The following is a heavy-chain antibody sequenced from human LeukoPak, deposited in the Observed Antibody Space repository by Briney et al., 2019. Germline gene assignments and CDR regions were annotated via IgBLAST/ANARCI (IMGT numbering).Heavy chain of an antibody. V-gene: IGHV1-8*03. Sequence: GASVTVSCKASGYTFTSYDINWVRQATGQGLEWMGWMNPNSGNTGYAQKFQGRVTITRNTSISTAYMELSSLRSEDTAVYYCARSPTVTTLFYYYYYMDVWGKGTTVTVSS. CDR1: GYTFTSYD. CDR2: MNPNSGNT. D-gene: IGHD4-11*01. J-gene: IGHJ6*03. CDR3: ARSPTVTTLFYYYYYMDV.